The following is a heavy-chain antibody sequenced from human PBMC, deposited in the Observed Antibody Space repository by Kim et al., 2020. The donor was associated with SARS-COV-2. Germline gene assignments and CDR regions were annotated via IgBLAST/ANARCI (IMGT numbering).Heavy chain of an antibody. Sequence: SVRCRFTISRDDTKNSLYLQMNSLKTEDTAVYYCASDCYVSSGYRWYFDLWGRGTLVTVSS. CDR3: ASDCYVSSGYRWYFDL. D-gene: IGHD3-22*01. J-gene: IGHJ2*01. V-gene: IGHV3-72*01.